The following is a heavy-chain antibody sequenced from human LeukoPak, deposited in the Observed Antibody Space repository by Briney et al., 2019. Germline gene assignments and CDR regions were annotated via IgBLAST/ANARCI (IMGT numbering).Heavy chain of an antibody. D-gene: IGHD3-3*01. CDR1: GFTISNNV. Sequence: GGSLSLSCAASGFTISNNVMNCFLQDPGQGLESVSAISGSGGSAYYEDSVKGRFSISRDNSKNALDLQMNSLRAEDTAVYYCAKPRSGTGYNYGMGVWAKGTTVTVSS. CDR2: ISGSGGSA. CDR3: AKPRSGTGYNYGMGV. J-gene: IGHJ6*04. V-gene: IGHV3-23*01.